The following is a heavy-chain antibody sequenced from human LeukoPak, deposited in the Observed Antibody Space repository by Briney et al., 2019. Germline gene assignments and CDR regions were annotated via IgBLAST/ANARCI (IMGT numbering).Heavy chain of an antibody. D-gene: IGHD3-22*01. CDR3: ARKGSNKNYYDSSGYYYPFDY. V-gene: IGHV4-34*01. J-gene: IGHJ4*02. CDR2: INHSGST. CDR1: GGSFSGYH. Sequence: PSETLSLTCAVYGGSFSGYHWSWIRQPPGKGLEWIGEINHSGSTNYNPSLKSRVTISVDTSKNQFSLKLSSVTAADTAVYYCARKGSNKNYYDSSGYYYPFDYWGQGTLVTVSS.